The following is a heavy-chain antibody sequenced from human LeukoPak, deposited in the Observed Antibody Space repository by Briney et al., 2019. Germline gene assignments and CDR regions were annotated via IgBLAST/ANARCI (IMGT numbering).Heavy chain of an antibody. CDR3: ARDSGITIFGVVTYYFDY. Sequence: ASETLSLTCAVSGGSISSGGYSWSWIRQPPGKGLEWIGRIYTSGSTNYNPSLKSRVTISVDTSKNQFSLKLSSVTVADTAVYYCARDSGITIFGVVTYYFDYWGQGTLVTVSS. J-gene: IGHJ4*02. CDR1: GGSISSGGYS. D-gene: IGHD3-3*01. V-gene: IGHV4-61*02. CDR2: IYTSGST.